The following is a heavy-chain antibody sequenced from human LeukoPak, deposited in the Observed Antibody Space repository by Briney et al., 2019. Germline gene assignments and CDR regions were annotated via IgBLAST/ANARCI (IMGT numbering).Heavy chain of an antibody. CDR3: AREPPGSGLSF. CDR1: GFTFSSYS. J-gene: IGHJ4*02. Sequence: GGSLRLSCAASGFTFSSYSMNWVRQAPGKRLEWVSYISSSSSTIYYADSVKGRFTISRDNAKNSLYLQMNSLRAEDTAVYYCAREPPGSGLSFWGQGTLDTVSS. V-gene: IGHV3-48*04. CDR2: ISSSSSTI. D-gene: IGHD2-15*01.